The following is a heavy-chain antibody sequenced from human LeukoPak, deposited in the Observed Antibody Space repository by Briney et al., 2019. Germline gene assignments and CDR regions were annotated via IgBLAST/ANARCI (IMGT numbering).Heavy chain of an antibody. D-gene: IGHD2-2*01. CDR1: GGSFSGYY. CDR3: AREGYCSSTSCHKQIDY. J-gene: IGHJ4*02. V-gene: IGHV4-34*01. CDR2: INHSGST. Sequence: SETLSLTCAVYGGSFSGYYWSWLRQPPGKGLEWIGEINHSGSTNYNPSLKSRVTISVDTSKNQFSLKLSSVTAADTAVYYGAREGYCSSTSCHKQIDYWGQGTLVTVSS.